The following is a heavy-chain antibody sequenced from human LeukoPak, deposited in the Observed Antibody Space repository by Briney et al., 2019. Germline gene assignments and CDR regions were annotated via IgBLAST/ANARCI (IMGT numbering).Heavy chain of an antibody. V-gene: IGHV4-59*01. J-gene: IGHJ4*02. CDR2: ISYIGST. Sequence: SETLSLTCTVSGGSISSYYWNWIRQPPGKGLEWIGYISYIGSTNYNPSLKSRVTTSLDTSKNQFSLQLSSVTAADTAVYYCASVYDISAYWGDSSKGYFDYWGQGTLVTVSS. CDR3: ASVYDISAYWGDSSKGYFDY. CDR1: GGSISSYY. D-gene: IGHD3-22*01.